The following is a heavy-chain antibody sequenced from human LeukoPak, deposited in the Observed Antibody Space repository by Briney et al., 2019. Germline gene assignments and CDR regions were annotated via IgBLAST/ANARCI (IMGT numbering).Heavy chain of an antibody. CDR3: ARAGYYYDSKRKFDP. CDR2: VSSSGRT. Sequence: PSETLSLTCTVSGDSISSGSFYWSWIRQAAGKGLEWIGRVSSSGRTTYNPSLKSRLTISITTSKNQFSLKVTSVTAADTAVYYCARAGYYYDSKRKFDPWGQGTLVTVSS. CDR1: GDSISSGSFY. J-gene: IGHJ5*02. D-gene: IGHD3-22*01. V-gene: IGHV4-61*02.